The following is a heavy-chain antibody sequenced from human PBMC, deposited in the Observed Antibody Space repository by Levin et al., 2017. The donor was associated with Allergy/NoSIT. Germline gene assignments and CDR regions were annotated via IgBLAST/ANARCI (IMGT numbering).Heavy chain of an antibody. Sequence: HPGGSLRLSCAASGFTFSSYEMNWVRQAPGKGLEWVSHISSSGSTIYYADSVKGRFTISRDNAKNSLYLQMNSLRAEDTAVYYSARQLENFWSCYNYFDYWGQGTLVTVSS. D-gene: IGHD3-3*01. CDR1: GFTFSSYE. V-gene: IGHV3-48*03. J-gene: IGHJ4*02. CDR3: ARQLENFWSCYNYFDY. CDR2: ISSSGSTI.